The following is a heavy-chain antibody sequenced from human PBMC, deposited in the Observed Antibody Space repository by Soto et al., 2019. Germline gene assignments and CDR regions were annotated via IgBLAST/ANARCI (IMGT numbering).Heavy chain of an antibody. CDR3: ATAISATTFDH. CDR1: GNIFNDYE. CDR2: INGGNGNT. Sequence: QVHLVQSGAEVKAPGASVRISCATSGNIFNDYEIHWLRQAPGQRLEWMGWINGGNGNTGSSQRFQSRVTMSRDTSARTSYVELRSLSPEDTAVYYCATAISATTFDHWGQGTLVTVSP. V-gene: IGHV1-3*01. J-gene: IGHJ4*02.